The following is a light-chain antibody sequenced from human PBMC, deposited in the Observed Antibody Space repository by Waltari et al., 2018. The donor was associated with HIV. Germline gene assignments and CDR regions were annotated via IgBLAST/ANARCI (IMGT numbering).Light chain of an antibody. CDR2: GNS. Sequence: QSVLTQPPSVSGAPGQRATISCTGSSSNIGAGYDVNWYQQLPGTAPKLLIYGNSNRPSGVPDRFSGSKSGTSASLAITGLQAEDEADYYCQSYDSSLSVHVVFGGGTKLTVL. CDR3: QSYDSSLSVHVV. J-gene: IGLJ2*01. CDR1: SSNIGAGYD. V-gene: IGLV1-40*01.